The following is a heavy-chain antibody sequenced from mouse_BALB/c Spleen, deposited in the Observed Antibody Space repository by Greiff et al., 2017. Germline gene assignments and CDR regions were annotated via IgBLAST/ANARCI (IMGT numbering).Heavy chain of an antibody. Sequence: VQLKQSGPELVKPGASVKISCKASGYTFTDYNMHWVKQSHGKSLEWIGYIYPYNGGTGYNQKFKSKATLTVDNSSSTAYMELRSLTSEDSAVYYCARDYYGSSYFDYWGQGTTLTVSS. CDR3: ARDYYGSSYFDY. J-gene: IGHJ2*01. D-gene: IGHD1-1*01. CDR1: GYTFTDYN. CDR2: IYPYNGGT. V-gene: IGHV1S29*02.